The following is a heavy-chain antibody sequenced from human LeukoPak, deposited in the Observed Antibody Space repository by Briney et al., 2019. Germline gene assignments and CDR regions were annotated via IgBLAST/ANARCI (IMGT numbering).Heavy chain of an antibody. J-gene: IGHJ6*02. CDR1: GGSITGHY. CDR2: IYSSGST. V-gene: IGHV4-59*11. Sequence: SETLPLTCTVFGGSITGHYWSWIRQSPGAGLEWIGYIYSSGSTNYNPSPKSRVTISADTSKNQFSLKVSSVTAADTAVYYCTRDRKYCDDSGGYSPSYCYGLDVWGQGTTVTVSS. D-gene: IGHD3-22*01. CDR3: TRDRKYCDDSGGYSPSYCYGLDV.